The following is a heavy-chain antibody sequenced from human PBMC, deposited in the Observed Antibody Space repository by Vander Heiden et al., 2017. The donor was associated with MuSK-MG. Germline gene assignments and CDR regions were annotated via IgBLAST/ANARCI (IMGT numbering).Heavy chain of an antibody. Sequence: EVQLLESGGGLVQPGGSLRLSCAASGFPFSSYAMSWVRQAPGKGLEWVSAISGSGGSTYYADSVKGRFTISRDNSKNTLYLQMNSLRAEDTAVYYCAKSDSSATVSYYYYYYMDVWGKGTTVTVSS. J-gene: IGHJ6*03. CDR1: GFPFSSYA. CDR2: ISGSGGST. D-gene: IGHD4-17*01. CDR3: AKSDSSATVSYYYYYYMDV. V-gene: IGHV3-23*01.